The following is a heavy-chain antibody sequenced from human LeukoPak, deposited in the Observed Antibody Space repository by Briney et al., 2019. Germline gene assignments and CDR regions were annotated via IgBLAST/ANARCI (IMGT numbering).Heavy chain of an antibody. V-gene: IGHV4-38-2*02. D-gene: IGHD6-19*01. CDR3: ASSGWYEGGID. Sequence: SETLSLTCTVSGYSITSAYYWGWIRQPPGKGLEWIGSFFLKGSTYYNPSLKSRVTISVDTSKNQFSLTLSSVTAADTAVYYCASSGWYEGGIDWGQGTLVTVSS. CDR2: FFLKGST. CDR1: GYSITSAYY. J-gene: IGHJ4*02.